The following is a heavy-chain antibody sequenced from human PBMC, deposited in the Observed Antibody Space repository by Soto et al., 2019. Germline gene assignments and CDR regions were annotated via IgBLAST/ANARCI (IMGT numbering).Heavy chain of an antibody. CDR3: AKSVYFDSSGAFDF. CDR1: GFSFSNHA. J-gene: IGHJ3*01. V-gene: IGHV3-23*01. Sequence: EVQLLESGRSLVQPGGYLRLSCAASGFSFSNHAMNWVRQAPGKGLEWVSAISGSGANTYYADSVEGRFTISRDNSNNTVYLQMHSLRAEDTAVYYCAKSVYFDSSGAFDFWGQGTMVTVSS. D-gene: IGHD3-22*01. CDR2: ISGSGANT.